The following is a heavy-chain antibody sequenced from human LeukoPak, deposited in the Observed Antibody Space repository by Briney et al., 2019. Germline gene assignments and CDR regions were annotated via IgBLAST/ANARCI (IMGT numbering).Heavy chain of an antibody. J-gene: IGHJ4*02. Sequence: PGGSLRLSCAASGFTFSSYGMHWVRQAPGEGLEWVAVIWYDGSNKYYADSVKGRFTISRDNSKSTLYLQMNSLRAEDTAVYYCARDSGGSYFDYWGQGTLVTVSS. CDR1: GFTFSSYG. CDR3: ARDSGGSYFDY. V-gene: IGHV3-33*01. D-gene: IGHD1-26*01. CDR2: IWYDGSNK.